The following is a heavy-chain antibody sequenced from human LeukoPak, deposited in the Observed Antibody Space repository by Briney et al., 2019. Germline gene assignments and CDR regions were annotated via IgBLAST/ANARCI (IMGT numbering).Heavy chain of an antibody. CDR1: GFTFSNAW. J-gene: IGHJ3*02. CDR3: ARRVHNRGLYDLGAFDI. Sequence: GGSLRLSCAASGFTFSNAWMSWVRQAPGKGLEWVSAISGSGGSTYYADSVKGRFTISRDNSKNTLYLQMNSLRAEDTAVYYCARRVHNRGLYDLGAFDIWGQGTMVTVSS. D-gene: IGHD1-14*01. CDR2: ISGSGGST. V-gene: IGHV3-23*01.